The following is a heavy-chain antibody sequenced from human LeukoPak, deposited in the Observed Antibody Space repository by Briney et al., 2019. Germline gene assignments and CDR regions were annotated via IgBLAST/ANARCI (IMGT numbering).Heavy chain of an antibody. CDR3: ARGRTDDYFDY. CDR2: IYHSGST. CDR1: GGSISSGGYS. Sequence: PSETLSLTCAVSGGSISSGGYSGSWIRQPPGKGLEWIGYIYHSGSTYYNPSLKSRVTISVDRSKNQFSLKLSSVTAADTAVYYCARGRTDDYFDYWGQGTLVTVSS. J-gene: IGHJ4*02. V-gene: IGHV4-30-2*01.